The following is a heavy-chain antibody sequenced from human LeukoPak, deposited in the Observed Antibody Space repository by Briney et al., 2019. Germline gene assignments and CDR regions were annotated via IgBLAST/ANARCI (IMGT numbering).Heavy chain of an antibody. CDR1: GYTLTELS. CDR2: FDPEDGET. Sequence: GASVKVSCKVSGYTLTELSMHWVRQAPGQGLEWMGGFDPEDGETIYAQKFQGRVTMTEDTSTDTAYMELSSLRSEDTAVYYCATVLWFGESKNWFDPWGQGTLVTVSS. CDR3: ATVLWFGESKNWFDP. V-gene: IGHV1-24*01. D-gene: IGHD3-10*01. J-gene: IGHJ5*02.